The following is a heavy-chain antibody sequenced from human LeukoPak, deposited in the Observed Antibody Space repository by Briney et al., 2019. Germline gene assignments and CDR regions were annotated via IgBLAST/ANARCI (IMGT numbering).Heavy chain of an antibody. J-gene: IGHJ4*02. CDR2: INPNSGGT. V-gene: IGHV1-2*02. CDR1: GYTFTSYY. Sequence: ASVTVSCKASGYTFTSYYIHWVRQAPGQGLEWMGWINPNSGGTNYAQTFQGRVTMTADTSSNTAYMELRWLRSADTAVYYCARDPGANYFDYWGQGTLVTVSS. D-gene: IGHD7-27*01. CDR3: ARDPGANYFDY.